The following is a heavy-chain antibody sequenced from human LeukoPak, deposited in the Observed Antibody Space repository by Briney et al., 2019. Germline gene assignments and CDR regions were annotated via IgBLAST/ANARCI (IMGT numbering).Heavy chain of an antibody. CDR1: GFTFSDYY. V-gene: IGHV3-11*04. J-gene: IGHJ4*02. D-gene: IGHD2-15*01. Sequence: PGGSLRLPCAASGFTFSDYYMSWIRQAPGKGLEWVSYISSSGSTIYYADSVKGRFTISRDNAKNSLYLQMNSLRAEDTAVYYCARDTLVVAATVDYWGQGTLVTVSS. CDR3: ARDTLVVAATVDY. CDR2: ISSSGSTI.